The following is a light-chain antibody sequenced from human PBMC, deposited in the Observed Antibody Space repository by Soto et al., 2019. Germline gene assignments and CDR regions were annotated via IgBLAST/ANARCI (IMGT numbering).Light chain of an antibody. V-gene: IGLV1-47*01. J-gene: IGLJ3*02. Sequence: QSVLTQPPSASGTPGQRVTISCSGSSSNIGSNYVYWHQQFPGTAPKLLIYRNNQRPSGVPDRFSGSKSGTSAFLAISGLRSEDEADYYCAAWDDSLSVGVFGGGTKLTVL. CDR1: SSNIGSNY. CDR2: RNN. CDR3: AAWDDSLSVGV.